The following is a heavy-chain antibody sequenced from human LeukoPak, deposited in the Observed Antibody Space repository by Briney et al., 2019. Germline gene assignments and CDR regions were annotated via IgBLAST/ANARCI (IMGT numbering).Heavy chain of an antibody. CDR1: GFTFSSYA. D-gene: IGHD3-10*01. Sequence: GGSLRLSCAASGFTFSSYAMHWVRQAPGKGLEWVAVISYDGSNKYYADSVKGRFTISRDNSKNTLYLQMNSLKGDDTAVYYCAKDSAFYYIDVWGKGTTVIIPS. V-gene: IGHV3-30*04. J-gene: IGHJ6*03. CDR3: AKDSAFYYIDV. CDR2: ISYDGSNK.